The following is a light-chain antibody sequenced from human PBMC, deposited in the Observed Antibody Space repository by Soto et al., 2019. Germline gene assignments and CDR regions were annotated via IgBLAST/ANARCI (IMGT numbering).Light chain of an antibody. Sequence: DIQMTQSPSTLSASVGDRVTITCRASQSISSWLDWYQQKPGKAPKLLIYDASSLESGVPSRFSGSGSGTEFTLTISSLQPDDCATYYCQQYNSYPWTFGQGTKVEIK. V-gene: IGKV1-5*01. CDR1: QSISSW. CDR3: QQYNSYPWT. J-gene: IGKJ1*01. CDR2: DAS.